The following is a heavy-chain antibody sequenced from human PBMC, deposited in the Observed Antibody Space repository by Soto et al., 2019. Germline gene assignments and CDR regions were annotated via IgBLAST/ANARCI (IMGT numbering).Heavy chain of an antibody. CDR1: GYTFSSYN. CDR2: INPSGAST. J-gene: IGHJ6*02. Sequence: ASVKVSCKASGYTFSSYNMYWVRQAPGQGLEWMGIINPSGASTSYAQKFQGRVTLTRDTSTSTVYMELSSLTSEDTAVYYCARKNGSPFHYYDGLDVWGQGTTVTVSS. V-gene: IGHV1-46*01. CDR3: ARKNGSPFHYYDGLDV.